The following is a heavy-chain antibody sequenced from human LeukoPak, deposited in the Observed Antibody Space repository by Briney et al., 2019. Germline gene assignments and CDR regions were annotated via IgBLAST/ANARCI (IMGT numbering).Heavy chain of an antibody. CDR1: GGSISSSSHY. D-gene: IGHD5-24*01. CDR2: IYYSGST. J-gene: IGHJ4*02. V-gene: IGHV4-39*01. CDR3: ARLTPVLEVDY. Sequence: SETLSLTCTVSGGSISSSSHYWGWIPQPPGKGLEWIGNIYYSGSTYYNSSFKSRVTISVDTSKNQFSLKLSSVTAADTAVYYCARLTPVLEVDYWGQGTLVTVSS.